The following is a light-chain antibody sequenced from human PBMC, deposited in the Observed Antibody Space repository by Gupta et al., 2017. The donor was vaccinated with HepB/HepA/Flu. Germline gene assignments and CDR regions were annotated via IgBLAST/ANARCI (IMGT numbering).Light chain of an antibody. CDR3: SSYAGSNNLI. CDR2: EVS. CDR1: SSDVGGYNY. Sequence: QSALTQPPSASGSPGQAVTISCTGTSSDVGGYNYVSWYQQHPGKAPILMIYEVSKRPSGVPDRFSGSKSGNTASLTVSGLQAEDEADYYCSSYAGSNNLIFGGGTKLTVL. V-gene: IGLV2-8*01. J-gene: IGLJ2*01.